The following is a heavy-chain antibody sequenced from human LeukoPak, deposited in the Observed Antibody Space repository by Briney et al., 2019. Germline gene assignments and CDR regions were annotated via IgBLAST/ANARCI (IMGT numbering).Heavy chain of an antibody. J-gene: IGHJ5*02. V-gene: IGHV6-1*01. CDR3: ARRLTQYDCFDP. Sequence: SQTLPLTFAISGDSVSINSVTWNWIRQSPSRGLEWLGRTYYRSTWYNDYAVSVRGRITVNPDTSKNQFSLHLNSVTPEDTAVYYCARRLTQYDCFDPWGQGILVTVSS. CDR1: GDSVSINSVT. CDR2: TYYRSTWYN. D-gene: IGHD2-2*01.